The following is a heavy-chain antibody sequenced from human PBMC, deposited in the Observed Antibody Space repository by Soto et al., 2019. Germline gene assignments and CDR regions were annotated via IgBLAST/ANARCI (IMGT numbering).Heavy chain of an antibody. CDR2: ISGSGGST. CDR1: GVTFISYG. J-gene: IGHJ5*02. Sequence: PGRFNRDSYTAAGVTFISYGMSWIRKAPGKGLEWVSAISGSGGSTYYADSVKGRFTISRDNSKNTLYLQMNSLRAEDTAVYYCAKGPNYDFWSGYFFDPCGQGTLVTVSS. V-gene: IGHV3-23*01. D-gene: IGHD3-3*01. CDR3: AKGPNYDFWSGYFFDP.